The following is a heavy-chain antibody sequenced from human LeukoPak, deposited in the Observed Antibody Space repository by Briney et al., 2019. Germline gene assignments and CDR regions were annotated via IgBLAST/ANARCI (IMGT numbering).Heavy chain of an antibody. Sequence: PSVKVCCKASGYTFTSYGISRVRQAPGQGLEWMGWISAYNSNTNYAQKLQGRVTMTTSTSTSTAYLELRILIYNDTAVYDCARERRPKWLSFGELLLDYWGQGTLVTVSS. CDR1: GYTFTSYG. CDR3: ARERRPKWLSFGELLLDY. V-gene: IGHV1-18*01. CDR2: ISAYNSNT. J-gene: IGHJ4*02. D-gene: IGHD3-10*01.